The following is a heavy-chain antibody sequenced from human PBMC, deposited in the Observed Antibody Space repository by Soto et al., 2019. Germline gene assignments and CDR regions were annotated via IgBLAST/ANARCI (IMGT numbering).Heavy chain of an antibody. CDR1: GYTFTGYY. CDR3: ARSSSSWSRGFDY. Sequence: ASVKVSCKASGYTFTGYYMHWVRQAPGQGLEWMGWINPNSGGTNYAQKFQGRVTMTRDTSISTAYMELSRLRSDDTAVYYCARSSSSWSRGFDYWGQGTLVTVSS. V-gene: IGHV1-2*02. J-gene: IGHJ4*02. D-gene: IGHD6-13*01. CDR2: INPNSGGT.